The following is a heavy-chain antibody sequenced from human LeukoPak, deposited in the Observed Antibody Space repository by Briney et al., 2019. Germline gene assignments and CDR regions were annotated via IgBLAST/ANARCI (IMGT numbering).Heavy chain of an antibody. J-gene: IGHJ4*02. CDR1: GFTFSSYG. V-gene: IGHV3-NL1*01. D-gene: IGHD5-18*01. CDR3: AGLRKYSYGYLF. CDR2: IYSGGST. Sequence: LTGGSLRLSCAASGFTFSSYGMHWVRQAPGKGLEWVSVIYSGGSTYYADSVKGRFTISRDNSKNTLYLQMNSLRAEDTAVYHCAGLRKYSYGYLFWGQGTLVTVSS.